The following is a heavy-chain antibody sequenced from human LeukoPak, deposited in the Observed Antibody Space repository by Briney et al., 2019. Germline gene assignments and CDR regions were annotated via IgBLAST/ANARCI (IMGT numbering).Heavy chain of an antibody. CDR2: IYYSGST. D-gene: IGHD1-1*01. V-gene: IGHV4-31*03. CDR3: ARDRIGTYYYDQ. CDR1: GGSISSGGYY. Sequence: SQTLSLTCTVSGGSISSGGYYWSWIRQHPGKGLEWIGYIYYSGSTYYDPSLKSRVTISVDTSKNQFSLKLSSVTAADTAEYYCARDRIGTYYYDQWGQGTLVTVSS. J-gene: IGHJ4*02.